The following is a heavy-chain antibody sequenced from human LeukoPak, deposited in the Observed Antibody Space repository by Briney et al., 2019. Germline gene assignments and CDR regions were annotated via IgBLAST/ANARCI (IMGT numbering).Heavy chain of an antibody. D-gene: IGHD6-6*01. V-gene: IGHV3-30*18. J-gene: IGHJ4*02. CDR3: AKDPRIAAAYYFDY. CDR1: GFTFSSYA. CDR2: ISKDGNDK. Sequence: GGSLRLSCAASGFTFSSYAMHWVRQAPGKGLEWVAVISKDGNDKHHADSVKGRFTISRDNSKNTLYLQMNSLRAEDTAVYFCAKDPRIAAAYYFDYWGQGTLVTVSS.